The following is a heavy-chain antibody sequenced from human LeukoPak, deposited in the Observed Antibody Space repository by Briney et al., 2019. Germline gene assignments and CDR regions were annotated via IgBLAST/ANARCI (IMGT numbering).Heavy chain of an antibody. V-gene: IGHV4-34*01. CDR3: ARDHVAMGSNYYYYGMDV. CDR1: GGSFSGYY. Sequence: PSETLSLTCAVYGGSFSGYYWSWIRQPPGKGLEWIGEINHSGSTNYNPSLKSRVTISVDTSKNQFSLKLSSVTAADTAVYYCARDHVAMGSNYYYYGMDVWGQGTTVTVSS. CDR2: INHSGST. D-gene: IGHD5-12*01. J-gene: IGHJ6*02.